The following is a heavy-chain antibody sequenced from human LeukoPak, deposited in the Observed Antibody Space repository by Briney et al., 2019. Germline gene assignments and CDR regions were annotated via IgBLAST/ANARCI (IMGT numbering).Heavy chain of an antibody. CDR2: IIPIFGTA. V-gene: IGHV1-69*05. J-gene: IGHJ4*02. D-gene: IGHD2-2*01. CDR3: ARSSSSYSPFDY. CDR1: GGTFSSYA. Sequence: VASVKVSCKASGGTFSSYAISWVRQAPGQGLEWMGRIIPIFGTANYAQKFQGRVTITTDESTSTAYMELSSLRSEDTAVYFCARSSSSYSPFDYWGQGTLVTVSS.